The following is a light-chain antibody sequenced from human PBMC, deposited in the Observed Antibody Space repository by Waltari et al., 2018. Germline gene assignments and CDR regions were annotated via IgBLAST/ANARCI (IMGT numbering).Light chain of an antibody. V-gene: IGLV2-18*02. Sequence: QSALTQPPSVSGSPGQSVTISCTGTSSDVGSYNRVSWYQQPPDTAPKIIMYEVSDRPSGVPDRFSGSKSANTAFLTISGLQAEDEADYFCSSYTSSSTWVFGTGTKVTVL. J-gene: IGLJ1*01. CDR2: EVS. CDR1: SSDVGSYNR. CDR3: SSYTSSSTWV.